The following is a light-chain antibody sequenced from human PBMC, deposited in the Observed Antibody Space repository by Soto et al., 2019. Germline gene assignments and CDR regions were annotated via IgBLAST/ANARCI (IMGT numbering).Light chain of an antibody. CDR3: QQYSSYSFT. CDR2: GAS. J-gene: IGKJ4*01. CDR1: QTISTY. Sequence: DIQMTQSPSSLSASVGDRVTITCRASQTISTYLNWYQHKPGTAPKLLIYGASSLQSGVPSRFSGIGSGTDFTLTISSLQPEDVGTYYCQQYSSYSFTFGGGTKVEIK. V-gene: IGKV1-39*01.